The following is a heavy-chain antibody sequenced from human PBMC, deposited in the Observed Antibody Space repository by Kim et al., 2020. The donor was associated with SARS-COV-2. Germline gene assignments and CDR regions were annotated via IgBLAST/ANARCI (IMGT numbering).Heavy chain of an antibody. J-gene: IGHJ4*02. D-gene: IGHD6-19*01. Sequence: SYAKKFQGRVTMTRDTSTSTVYMELSSLTSEDTAMYYCTREPRNSGYFDYWGQGTLVTVSS. V-gene: IGHV1-46*01. CDR3: TREPRNSGYFDY.